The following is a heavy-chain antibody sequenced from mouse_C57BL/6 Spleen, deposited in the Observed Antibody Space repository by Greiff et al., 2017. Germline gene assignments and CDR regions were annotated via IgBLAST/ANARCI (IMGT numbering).Heavy chain of an antibody. J-gene: IGHJ3*01. Sequence: DVQLQESGGGLVQPGGSLKLSCAASGIDFSRYWMSWVRRAPGKGLEWIGEINPDSSTINYAPSLKDKFIISRDNAKNTLYLQMSKVRSEDTALYYCASLYDYEEFAYWGQGTLVTVSA. CDR3: ASLYDYEEFAY. CDR1: GIDFSRYW. CDR2: INPDSSTI. V-gene: IGHV4-1*01. D-gene: IGHD2-4*01.